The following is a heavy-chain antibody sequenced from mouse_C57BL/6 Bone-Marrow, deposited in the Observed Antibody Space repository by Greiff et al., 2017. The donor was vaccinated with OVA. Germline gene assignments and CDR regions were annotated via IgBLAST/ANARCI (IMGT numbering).Heavy chain of an antibody. D-gene: IGHD4-1*01. CDR2: INPYNGGT. CDR3: ARLGRFDY. J-gene: IGHJ2*01. V-gene: IGHV1-19*01. Sequence: EVQLVESGPVLVKPGASVKMSCKASGYTFTDYYMNWVKQSHGKSLEWIGVINPYNGGTSYNQKFKGKATLTVDKSSSTAYMELNSLTSEDSAVYYCARLGRFDYWGQGTTLTVSS. CDR1: GYTFTDYY.